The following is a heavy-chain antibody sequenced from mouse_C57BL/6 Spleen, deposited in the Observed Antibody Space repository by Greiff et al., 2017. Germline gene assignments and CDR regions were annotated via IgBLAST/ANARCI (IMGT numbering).Heavy chain of an antibody. D-gene: IGHD1-1*01. J-gene: IGHJ3*01. Sequence: VQLVESGPGLVAPSQSLSITCTVSGFSLTSYGVHWVRQPPGKGLEWLGVIWSDGSTTYNSALKSRLSISKDNSKSQVFLKMNSLHTDYTAMYYCARHYYGSSYVWFAYWGQGTLVTVSA. CDR1: GFSLTSYG. CDR3: ARHYYGSSYVWFAY. CDR2: IWSDGST. V-gene: IGHV2-6-1*01.